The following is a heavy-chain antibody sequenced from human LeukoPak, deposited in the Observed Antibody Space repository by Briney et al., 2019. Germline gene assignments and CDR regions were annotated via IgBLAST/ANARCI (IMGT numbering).Heavy chain of an antibody. Sequence: SETLSLTCTVSGGSISSGSYYWSWIRQPAGKGLEWIGRIYTSGSTNYNPSLKSRVTISVDTSKNQFSLKLSSVTAADTAVYYCARYYSNYRDYWGQGTLVTVSS. J-gene: IGHJ4*02. V-gene: IGHV4-61*02. CDR3: ARYYSNYRDY. D-gene: IGHD4-11*01. CDR2: IYTSGST. CDR1: GGSISSGSYY.